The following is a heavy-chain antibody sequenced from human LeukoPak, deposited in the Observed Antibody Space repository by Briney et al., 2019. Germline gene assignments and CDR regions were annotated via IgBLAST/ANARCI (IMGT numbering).Heavy chain of an antibody. J-gene: IGHJ4*02. Sequence: PGGSLRLSCAASGFTFSSYGMHWDRQAPGKGLEWVAFIRYDGSNKYYADSVKGRFTISRDNSKNTLYLQMNSLRAEDTAVYYCAKWSGSYYPSFDYWGQGTLVTVSS. CDR2: IRYDGSNK. CDR3: AKWSGSYYPSFDY. D-gene: IGHD1-26*01. CDR1: GFTFSSYG. V-gene: IGHV3-30*02.